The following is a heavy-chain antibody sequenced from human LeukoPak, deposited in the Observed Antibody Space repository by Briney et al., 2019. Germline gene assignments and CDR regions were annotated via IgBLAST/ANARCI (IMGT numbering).Heavy chain of an antibody. CDR2: IIGSGDIT. CDR3: AKVAWSGGYNWFDP. D-gene: IGHD3-3*01. CDR1: GFTFNNYA. Sequence: PGGSLRLSCAVSGFTFNNYAMSWVRQAPGKGLEWVSAIIGSGDITYYADSVEGRFTISRDNSKNTLYLQMNNLRAEDTAVYYCAKVAWSGGYNWFDPWGQGTLVTVSS. V-gene: IGHV3-23*01. J-gene: IGHJ5*02.